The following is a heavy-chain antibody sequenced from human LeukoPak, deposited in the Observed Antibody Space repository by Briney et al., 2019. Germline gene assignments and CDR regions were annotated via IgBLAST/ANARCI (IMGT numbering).Heavy chain of an antibody. CDR1: GYSFTRHY. D-gene: IGHD1-14*01. Sequence: GESLKISCKGFGYSFTRHYIAWVRQMPGTGLEWMGLIRHGGSDIKYSPSFQGQVTFSVDNSINTAYLQWSSLKASDSALYYCARGDHLDSWGQGTLVTVSS. J-gene: IGHJ4*02. CDR3: ARGDHLDS. V-gene: IGHV5-51*01. CDR2: IRHGGSDI.